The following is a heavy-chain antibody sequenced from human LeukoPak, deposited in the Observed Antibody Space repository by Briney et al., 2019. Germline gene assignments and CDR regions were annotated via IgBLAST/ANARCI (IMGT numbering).Heavy chain of an antibody. Sequence: SGTLSLTCTVSGGSISSSHWWSWVRQPPGKGLEWIGEIYHSGSINYNPSLKSRVTISIDKSKNQFSLKLSSVTAADTAAYYCASLYGSSWPPFDYWGQGTLVTVSS. J-gene: IGHJ4*02. D-gene: IGHD6-13*01. CDR2: IYHSGSI. V-gene: IGHV4-4*02. CDR1: GGSISSSHW. CDR3: ASLYGSSWPPFDY.